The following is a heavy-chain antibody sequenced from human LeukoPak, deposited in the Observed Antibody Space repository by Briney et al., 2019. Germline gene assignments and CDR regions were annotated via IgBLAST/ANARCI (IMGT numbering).Heavy chain of an antibody. CDR1: GFTFNTYG. V-gene: IGHV3-30*03. CDR3: ASPGGYWSCTSCYAFGYFQH. J-gene: IGHJ1*01. Sequence: GGSLRLSCAASGFTFNTYGMHWVRQAPGKGLEWVAVISYDGSNKYYADSVKGRFTISRDNSKNTLYLQMNSLRAEDTAVYYCASPGGYWSCTSCYAFGYFQHWGQGTLVTVSS. D-gene: IGHD2-2*03. CDR2: ISYDGSNK.